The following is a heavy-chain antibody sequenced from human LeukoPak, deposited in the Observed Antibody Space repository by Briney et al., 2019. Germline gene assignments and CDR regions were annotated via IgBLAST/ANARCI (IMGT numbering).Heavy chain of an antibody. Sequence: SETLSLTCTVSGVSISSYYWSWIRQPPGKGLEWIGYIYNSGSTNYNPSLKSRVTISVDTSKNQFSLKLSSVTAADTAVYYCARDGYSGNDGLWGQGSLVTVSS. CDR2: IYNSGST. CDR1: GVSISSYY. D-gene: IGHD5-12*01. CDR3: ARDGYSGNDGL. V-gene: IGHV4-59*12. J-gene: IGHJ4*02.